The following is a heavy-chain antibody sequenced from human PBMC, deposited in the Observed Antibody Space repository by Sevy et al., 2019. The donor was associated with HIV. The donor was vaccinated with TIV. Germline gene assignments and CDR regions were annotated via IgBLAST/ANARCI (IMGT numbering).Heavy chain of an antibody. Sequence: ASVKVSCKVSGYTLTELSMHWVRQAPGKGLEWMGGFDPEDGETIYAQKFQGRVTMTEDTSTDTAYMELSRLRSEDTAVYYCATDLNSYSYGLFDYWGQGTLVTVSS. D-gene: IGHD5-18*01. CDR1: GYTLTELS. CDR3: ATDLNSYSYGLFDY. CDR2: FDPEDGET. V-gene: IGHV1-24*01. J-gene: IGHJ4*02.